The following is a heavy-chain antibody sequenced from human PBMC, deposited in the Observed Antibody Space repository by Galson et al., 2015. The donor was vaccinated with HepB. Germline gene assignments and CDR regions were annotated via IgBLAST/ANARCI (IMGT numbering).Heavy chain of an antibody. D-gene: IGHD6-19*01. CDR2: ISAYNVNT. Sequence: SVKVSCKASGYTFTNYDISWVRQAPGQGLEWMGWISAYNVNTNYAQKFQGRVTMTTDTSTSTAYMELRSLRSDDTAVYYCASVAVAGTFDYWGQGTLVTVSS. CDR1: GYTFTNYD. CDR3: ASVAVAGTFDY. V-gene: IGHV1-18*01. J-gene: IGHJ4*02.